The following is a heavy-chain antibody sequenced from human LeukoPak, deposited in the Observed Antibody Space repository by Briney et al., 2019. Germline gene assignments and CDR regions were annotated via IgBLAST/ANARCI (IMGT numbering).Heavy chain of an antibody. V-gene: IGHV4-39*01. J-gene: IGHJ4*02. CDR2: VYFSGNT. CDR1: GDSLSSSRYY. D-gene: IGHD3-10*01. Sequence: SETLSLTCTVSGDSLSSSRYYWGWIRQPPGKELEWIGSVYFSGNTYYNPSLTSRVTISIDTSKSQFSLNLTSVTAADTAVYYCARQFDSLWGQGTLVTVSS. CDR3: ARQFDSL.